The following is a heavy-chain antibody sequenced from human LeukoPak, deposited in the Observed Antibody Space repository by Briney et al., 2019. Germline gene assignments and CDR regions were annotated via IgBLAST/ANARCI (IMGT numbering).Heavy chain of an antibody. CDR1: GFTFSSYG. CDR2: ISYDGSNK. CDR3: AKALSDYYDSSGYYPDY. D-gene: IGHD3-22*01. J-gene: IGHJ4*02. V-gene: IGHV3-30*18. Sequence: GRSLRLSCAASGFTFSSYGMHWVRQAPGKGLEWVAVISYDGSNKYYADSVKGRFTISRDNSKNTLYLQMNSLRAEDTAVYYCAKALSDYYDSSGYYPDYWGQGTLVTVSS.